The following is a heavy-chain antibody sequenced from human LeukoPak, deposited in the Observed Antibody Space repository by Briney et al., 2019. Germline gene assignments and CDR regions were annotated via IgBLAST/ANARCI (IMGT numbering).Heavy chain of an antibody. CDR2: IIPIFGTA. CDR3: ARGGVGGATSIDY. J-gene: IGHJ4*02. V-gene: IGHV1-69*13. CDR1: GGTFSSYA. D-gene: IGHD1-26*01. Sequence: SVKVSCKASGGTFSSYAISWVRQAPGQGLEWMGGIIPIFGTANYAQKFQGRVTITADESTSTAYMELSSLRSEDTAVYYCARGGVGGATSIDYWGQGTLVTVSS.